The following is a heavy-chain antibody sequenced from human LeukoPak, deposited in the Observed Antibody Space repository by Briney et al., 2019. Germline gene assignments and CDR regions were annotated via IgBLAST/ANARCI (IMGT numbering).Heavy chain of an antibody. CDR2: MNPNSGNT. CDR1: GYTFTSYD. J-gene: IGHJ4*02. Sequence: ASVKVSCKASGYTFTSYDINWVRQATGQGPEWMGWMNPNSGNTGYAQKFQGRVTITRNTSISTAYMELSSLRSEDTAVYYCAREDTTVGYFDYWGQGTLVTVSS. CDR3: AREDTTVGYFDY. V-gene: IGHV1-8*03. D-gene: IGHD4-11*01.